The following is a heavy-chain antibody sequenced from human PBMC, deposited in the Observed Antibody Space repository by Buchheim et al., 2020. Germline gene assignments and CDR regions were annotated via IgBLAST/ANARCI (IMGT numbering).Heavy chain of an antibody. J-gene: IGHJ4*02. CDR1: GFTFRSFG. CDR2: IWYDGSNE. Sequence: QVQLVESGGGVVQPGRSLRLSCAASGFTFRSFGMHWVRQAPGKGLEWVAVIWYDGSNEYYADSVKGRFTISRDNSKNTLYLQMNSLRAEDTAVYYCARDSNGYTYGDYVFDYWGQGTL. CDR3: ARDSNGYTYGDYVFDY. V-gene: IGHV3-33*01. D-gene: IGHD4-17*01.